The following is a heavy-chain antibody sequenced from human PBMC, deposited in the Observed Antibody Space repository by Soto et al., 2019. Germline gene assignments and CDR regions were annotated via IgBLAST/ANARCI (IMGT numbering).Heavy chain of an antibody. J-gene: IGHJ5*02. Sequence: PGGSLRLSCVGSGFIFSNYGMHWVRQAPGKGLEWVAFISYDGSDILYADSVKGRFTISRDNSKSTLFLHMNRPTAEDTAIYLCATVRVADSSLDHWGQGTMVTVYS. D-gene: IGHD3-10*02. CDR1: GFIFSNYG. CDR2: ISYDGSDI. V-gene: IGHV3-30*03. CDR3: ATVRVADSSLDH.